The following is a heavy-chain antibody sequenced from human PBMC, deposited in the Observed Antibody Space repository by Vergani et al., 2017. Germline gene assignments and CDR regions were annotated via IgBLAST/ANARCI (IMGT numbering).Heavy chain of an antibody. CDR3: ARVVQSRYDFWSGYYTDYYYYYMDV. J-gene: IGHJ6*03. CDR1: GFTFSSYW. V-gene: IGHV3-48*04. D-gene: IGHD3-3*01. Sequence: EVQLVESGGGLVQPGGSLRLSCAASGFTFSSYWMHWVRQAPGKGLVWVSYISSSGSTIYYADSVKGRFTISRDNAKNSLYLQMNSLRAEDTAVYYCARVVQSRYDFWSGYYTDYYYYYMDVWGKGTTVTVSS. CDR2: ISSSGSTI.